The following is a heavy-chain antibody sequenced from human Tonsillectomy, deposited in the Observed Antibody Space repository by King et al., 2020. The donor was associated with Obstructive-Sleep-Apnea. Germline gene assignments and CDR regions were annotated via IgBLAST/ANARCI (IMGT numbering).Heavy chain of an antibody. CDR1: GYTFPSDD. J-gene: IGHJ2*01. CDR3: ARAPPWANWRSSNWYFDL. Sequence: VQLVESGAEVKKPGASVKVSCKASGYTFPSDDINWVRQATGQGLEWMGWMNPNSGNTGYAQKFQGRVTMTRSTSIRTAYMELSSLRSEDTAIYYCARAPPWANWRSSNWYFDLWGRGTLVTVSS. V-gene: IGHV1-8*01. D-gene: IGHD1-20*01. CDR2: MNPNSGNT.